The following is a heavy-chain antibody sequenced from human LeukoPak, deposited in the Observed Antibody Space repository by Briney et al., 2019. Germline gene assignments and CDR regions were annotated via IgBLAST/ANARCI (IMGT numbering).Heavy chain of an antibody. D-gene: IGHD3-10*01. Sequence: GASVKVSCKASGYTFTGYYMHWVRQAPGQGLEWMGWINPNSGGTNYAQKFQGRVTMTRDTSISTAYMELSRLRSDDTAVYYCARDCGYYGSGSYYYYMDVWGKGTTVTVSS. CDR1: GYTFTGYY. CDR2: INPNSGGT. J-gene: IGHJ6*03. CDR3: ARDCGYYGSGSYYYYMDV. V-gene: IGHV1-2*02.